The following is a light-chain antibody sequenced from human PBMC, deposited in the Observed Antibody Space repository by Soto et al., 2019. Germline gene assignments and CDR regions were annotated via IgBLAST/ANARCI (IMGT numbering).Light chain of an antibody. J-gene: IGLJ7*01. Sequence: QSALTQPPSASGTPGQRVSISCSGDSSTFATNYVHWYQQLPGAAPKLLIYRSDQRPSGVPERCSGSKTGTSAALTISGRRPEDEAHYYCAAYTGNLNGPVFGGGTQLTVL. CDR2: RSD. CDR3: AAYTGNLNGPV. CDR1: SSTFATNY. V-gene: IGLV1-47*01.